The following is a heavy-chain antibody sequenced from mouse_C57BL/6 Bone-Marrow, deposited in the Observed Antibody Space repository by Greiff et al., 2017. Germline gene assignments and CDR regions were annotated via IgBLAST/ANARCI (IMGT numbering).Heavy chain of an antibody. V-gene: IGHV2-2*01. J-gene: IGHJ3*01. CDR2: IWSGGST. CDR3: ARKGRFAY. CDR1: GFSLTSYG. D-gene: IGHD3-3*01. Sequence: VQRVESGPGLVQPSQSLSITCTVSGFSLTSYGVHWVRQSPGKGLEWLGVIWSGGSTDYNAAFISRLSISKDNSKSQVFFKMNSLQADDTAIYYCARKGRFAYWGQGTLVTVSA.